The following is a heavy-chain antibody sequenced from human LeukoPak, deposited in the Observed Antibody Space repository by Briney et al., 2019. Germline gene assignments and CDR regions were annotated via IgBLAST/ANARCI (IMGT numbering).Heavy chain of an antibody. CDR2: ISSSSSTI. CDR3: ARNLDYDSSGYYSPFYYYYGMDV. J-gene: IGHJ6*02. CDR1: GFTFSSYS. D-gene: IGHD3-22*01. Sequence: GGSLRLSCAASGFTFSSYSMNWVRQAPGKGLEWVSYISSSSSTIYYADSVKGRFTISRDNAKNSLYPQMNSLRAEDTAVYYCARNLDYDSSGYYSPFYYYYGMDVWGQGTTVTVSS. V-gene: IGHV3-48*04.